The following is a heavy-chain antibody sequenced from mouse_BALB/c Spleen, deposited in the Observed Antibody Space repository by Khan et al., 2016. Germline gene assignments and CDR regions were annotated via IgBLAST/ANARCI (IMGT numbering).Heavy chain of an antibody. CDR1: GYTFTSYW. CDR3: ASRQLGLYFDY. Sequence: QVQLQQSGAELAKPGASVKMSCKASGYTFTSYWMHWVKQRPGQGLEWIGYINPSTGYTEYNQKFKDKATLTADKSSSTAYMQLSSLTSEDSAGYYWASRQLGLYFDYWGQGTTLTVSS. D-gene: IGHD3-2*01. J-gene: IGHJ2*01. V-gene: IGHV1-7*01. CDR2: INPSTGYT.